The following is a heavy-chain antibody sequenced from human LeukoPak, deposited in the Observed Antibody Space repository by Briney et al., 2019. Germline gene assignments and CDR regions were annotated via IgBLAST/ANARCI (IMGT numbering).Heavy chain of an antibody. D-gene: IGHD1-1*01. Sequence: SVKVSCKASGGTFSSYAISWVRQAPGQGLEWMGGIIPIFGTANYAQKFQGRVTITADESTSTAYMELSSLRSEDTAVYYCARCGERGDAFDIWGQGTMVTVSS. CDR1: GGTFSSYA. J-gene: IGHJ3*02. CDR3: ARCGERGDAFDI. V-gene: IGHV1-69*13. CDR2: IIPIFGTA.